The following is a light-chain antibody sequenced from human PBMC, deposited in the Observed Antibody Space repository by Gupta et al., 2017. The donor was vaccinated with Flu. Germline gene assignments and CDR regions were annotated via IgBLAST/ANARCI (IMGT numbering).Light chain of an antibody. V-gene: IGLV2-11*01. CDR2: DVT. Sequence: QSALTQPRSVSGSPGQSVTISCTGTNSDVGGYNYVSWYQQHPGKDPKLMIYDVTKRPSGVPDRFSGSKSGNTASLTISGLQVEDEADYYCCSYAGSYKWVFGGGTKLTVL. CDR1: NSDVGGYNY. CDR3: CSYAGSYKWV. J-gene: IGLJ3*02.